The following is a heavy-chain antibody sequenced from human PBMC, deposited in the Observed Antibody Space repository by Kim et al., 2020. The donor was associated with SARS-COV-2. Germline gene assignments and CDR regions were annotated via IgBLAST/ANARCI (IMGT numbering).Heavy chain of an antibody. D-gene: IGHD1-26*01. V-gene: IGHV3-21*01. J-gene: IGHJ4*02. CDR3: ARAGSYELQCDY. Sequence: YYADSVTGRFTISRDNAKNSLYLQMNSLRAEDTAVYYCARAGSYELQCDYWGQGTLVTVSS.